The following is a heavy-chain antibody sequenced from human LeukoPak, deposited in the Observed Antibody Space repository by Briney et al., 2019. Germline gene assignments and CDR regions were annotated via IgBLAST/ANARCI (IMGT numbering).Heavy chain of an antibody. V-gene: IGHV1-2*02. CDR1: GYTFTGYY. Sequence: ASVKVSCKASGYTFTGYYMHWVRQAPGQGLEWMGWINPNSGGTNYAQKFQGRVTMTRDTSISTAYMELSRLTSDDTAVYYCAIARRSYYYYYMDVWGKGTTVTVSS. CDR3: AIARRSYYYYYMDV. J-gene: IGHJ6*03. CDR2: INPNSGGT.